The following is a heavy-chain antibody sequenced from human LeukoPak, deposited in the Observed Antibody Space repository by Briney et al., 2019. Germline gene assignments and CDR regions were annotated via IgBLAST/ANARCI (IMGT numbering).Heavy chain of an antibody. Sequence: ASVKVSCKASGGTFSSYGISWVRQAPGQGLEWMGWISAYNGNTNYAQKLQGRVTMTTDTSTSTAYMELRSLRSDDTAVYYCARDEYNWNDRSYYYYGMDVWGQGTTVTVSS. V-gene: IGHV1-18*01. J-gene: IGHJ6*02. CDR3: ARDEYNWNDRSYYYYGMDV. CDR2: ISAYNGNT. D-gene: IGHD1-1*01. CDR1: GGTFSSYG.